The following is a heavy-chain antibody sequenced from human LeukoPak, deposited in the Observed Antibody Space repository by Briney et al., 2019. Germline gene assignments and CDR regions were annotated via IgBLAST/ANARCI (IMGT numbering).Heavy chain of an antibody. D-gene: IGHD6-19*01. V-gene: IGHV3-64*01. Sequence: GGSLRLSCAASGFTFDIHAMHWVRQAPGKGLEYVSGISDQGGSTYYANSVKGRFTISRDNSKNTLYLQMGSLRAEDTAVYYCARVDSTGWDDAFDYWGQGTLVTVSS. CDR3: ARVDSTGWDDAFDY. CDR2: ISDQGGST. CDR1: GFTFDIHA. J-gene: IGHJ4*02.